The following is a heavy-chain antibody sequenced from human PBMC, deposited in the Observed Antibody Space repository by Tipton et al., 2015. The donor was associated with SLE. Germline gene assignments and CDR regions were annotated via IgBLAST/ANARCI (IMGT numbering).Heavy chain of an antibody. CDR1: GGSISSYY. D-gene: IGHD6-6*01. V-gene: IGHV4-59*12. CDR2: IYYSGST. J-gene: IGHJ5*02. Sequence: TLSLTCAVYGGSISSYYWSWIRQPPGKGLEWIGYIYYSGSTNYNPSLKSRVTISVDTSKNQFSLKLSSVTAADTAVYYCARKIAARRGWFDPWGQGTLVTVSS. CDR3: ARKIAARRGWFDP.